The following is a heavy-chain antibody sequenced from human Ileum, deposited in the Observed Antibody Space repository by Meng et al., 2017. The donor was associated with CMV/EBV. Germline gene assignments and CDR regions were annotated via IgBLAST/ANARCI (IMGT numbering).Heavy chain of an antibody. CDR1: GGSITGHY. CDR2: IYSDGAT. J-gene: IGHJ6*02. V-gene: IGHV4-59*11. D-gene: IGHD6-13*01. CDR3: ARESTPTGYSNMRAPYYYYAMDV. Sequence: GSLRLSCPVSGGSITGHYWNWIRRAPGKGLEGIGYIYSDGATHYNPSLKSRVTISVDTARNQFSLRLTSVTAADTAVYYCARESTPTGYSNMRAPYYYYAMDVWGQGTTVTVSS.